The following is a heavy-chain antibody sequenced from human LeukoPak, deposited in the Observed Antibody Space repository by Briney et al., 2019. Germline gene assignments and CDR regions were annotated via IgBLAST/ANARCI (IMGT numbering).Heavy chain of an antibody. D-gene: IGHD3-3*01. J-gene: IGHJ6*02. CDR3: ARATYYDFWSGYYDYYGMDV. CDR2: INPNSGGT. Sequence: ASVKVSCKASGYTFTGYYMHWVRQAPGQGLEWMGWINPNSGGTNYAQKFQGRVTMTRDTSISTAYMELSRLRSDDTAVYYCARATYYDFWSGYYDYYGMDVWGQGTTVTVSS. V-gene: IGHV1-2*02. CDR1: GYTFTGYY.